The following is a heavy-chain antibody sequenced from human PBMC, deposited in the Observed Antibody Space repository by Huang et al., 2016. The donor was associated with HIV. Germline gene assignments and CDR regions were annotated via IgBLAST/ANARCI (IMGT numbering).Heavy chain of an antibody. V-gene: IGHV4-39*01. J-gene: IGHJ4*02. CDR3: ARDIAIFGEPLDS. CDR2: INYDCST. CDR1: GVSVTRSPWY. Sequence: QPRLQESGPGLVKPSETLSLTCTVSGVSVTRSPWYWVWVRQSPGKGQEWIASINYDCSTYYKSSLNSRRTTSLDTSKNQFSLKLTSVTAADTAVYFCARDIAIFGEPLDSWGQGTAVTVSS. D-gene: IGHD3-3*01.